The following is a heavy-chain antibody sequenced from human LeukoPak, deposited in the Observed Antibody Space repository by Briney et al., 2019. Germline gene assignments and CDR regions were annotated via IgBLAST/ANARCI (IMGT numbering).Heavy chain of an antibody. J-gene: IGHJ4*02. V-gene: IGHV3-7*01. CDR1: GFTFGSYW. CDR3: LRDYVWGTSESDY. CDR2: IKTDGSET. D-gene: IGHD3-16*01. Sequence: GGSLRLSCAASGFTFGSYWMTWMRQTPGKGLEWVANIKTDGSETYYLDSVKGRLTVSRVNAKNSLFLQMHSLRAEDMAIYYCLRDYVWGTSESDYWGQGILVTVSS.